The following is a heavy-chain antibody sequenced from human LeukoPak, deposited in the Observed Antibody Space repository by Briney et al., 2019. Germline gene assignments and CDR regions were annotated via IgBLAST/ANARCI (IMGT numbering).Heavy chain of an antibody. Sequence: GGSLRLSCAASGFTFSSYAMSWVRQAPGKGLEWVSAISNSGGSTYYADSVKGRFTISRDNSKNTLSLQMNSLRAEDTAVYYCAKALSSAFYYFDLGGRGTLVTVSS. V-gene: IGHV3-23*01. J-gene: IGHJ2*01. CDR1: GFTFSSYA. CDR3: AKALSSAFYYFDL. CDR2: ISNSGGST. D-gene: IGHD3-16*02.